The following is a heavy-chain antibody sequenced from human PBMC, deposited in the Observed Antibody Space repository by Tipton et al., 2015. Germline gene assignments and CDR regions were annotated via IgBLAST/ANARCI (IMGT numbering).Heavy chain of an antibody. Sequence: TLSLTCTVSGGSFSSSSDYWGWIRQPPGKGLEWIGTIYYHGSTYYNPSLKSRVTISGDTSKNQFSLKLSSVTAADTAVYYCAREKAYRGWFDPWGQGTLVTVSS. V-gene: IGHV4-39*02. CDR1: GGSFSSSSDY. CDR3: AREKAYRGWFDP. J-gene: IGHJ5*02. D-gene: IGHD1-14*01. CDR2: IYYHGST.